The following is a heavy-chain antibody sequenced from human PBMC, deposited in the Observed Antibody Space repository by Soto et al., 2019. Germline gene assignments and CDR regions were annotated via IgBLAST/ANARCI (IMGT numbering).Heavy chain of an antibody. CDR3: AKKLGYCSSTSCQTDY. CDR1: GFTFSSYA. Sequence: GSLRLSCSASGFTFSSYAMSLVRQAPGKGLEWVSAISGSGGSTYYADSVKGRFTISRDNSKNTLYLQMNSLRAEDTAVYYCAKKLGYCSSTSCQTDYWGQGTLVTVSS. D-gene: IGHD2-2*01. J-gene: IGHJ4*02. CDR2: ISGSGGST. V-gene: IGHV3-23*01.